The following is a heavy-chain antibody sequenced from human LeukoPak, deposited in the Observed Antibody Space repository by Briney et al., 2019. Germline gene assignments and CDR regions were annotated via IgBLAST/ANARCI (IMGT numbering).Heavy chain of an antibody. J-gene: IGHJ4*02. CDR1: GFTFSNAW. V-gene: IGHV3-15*01. D-gene: IGHD2-2*02. CDR2: IKSKTDGGTT. CDR3: TASSTSCYIC. Sequence: GGSMRLSCAASGFTFSNAWMSWVRQAPGKGLEWVGRIKSKTDGGTTDYAAPVKGRFTISRDDSKYTLYLQMNSLKTEDTAVYYCTASSTSCYICWGQGTLVTVSS.